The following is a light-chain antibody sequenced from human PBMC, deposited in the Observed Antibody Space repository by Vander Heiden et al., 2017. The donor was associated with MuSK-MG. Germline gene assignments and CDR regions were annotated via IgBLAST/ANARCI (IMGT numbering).Light chain of an antibody. CDR2: WAS. CDR1: QTVLYSSNNKNY. CDR3: QQYYSTPLT. Sequence: DIVMTQSPDSLAVSLGERATINCRSSQTVLYSSNNKNYLAWYQQKLGQPPKLLISWASTREFGVPERFSGGGSGTDVTLTISSLQAEDVAVYYCQQYYSTPLTFGGGTKVDIK. J-gene: IGKJ4*01. V-gene: IGKV4-1*01.